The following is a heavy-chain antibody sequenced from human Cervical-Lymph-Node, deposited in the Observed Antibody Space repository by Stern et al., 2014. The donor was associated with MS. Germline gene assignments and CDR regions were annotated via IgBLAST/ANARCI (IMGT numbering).Heavy chain of an antibody. V-gene: IGHV4-59*01. J-gene: IGHJ4*02. CDR2: IYYSGST. Sequence: QVQLQESGPGLVKPSETLSLTCTVSGGSNSSYYWSWIRQPPGKGLEWIGYIYYSGSTNYNPSLKSRVTISVDTSKNQFSLKLSSVTAADTAVYYCAIGVTTVTHFDYWGQGTLVTVSS. CDR3: AIGVTTVTHFDY. D-gene: IGHD4-17*01. CDR1: GGSNSSYY.